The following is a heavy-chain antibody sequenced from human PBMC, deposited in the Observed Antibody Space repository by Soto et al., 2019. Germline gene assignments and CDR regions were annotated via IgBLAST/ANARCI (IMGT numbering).Heavy chain of an antibody. CDR3: AKSRTTSSYYFDY. V-gene: IGHV3-23*01. D-gene: IGHD6-6*01. CDR1: GFTFCSYA. J-gene: IGHJ4*02. CDR2: MSGSAGNT. Sequence: DVQLLESGGGLVQPGGSLRLSCAASGFTFCSYAMSWVRQAPGKGLEWVSAMSGSAGNTYYADSVKGRFTISRDNSKNTLYLQMNSLRAEDTAVYYCAKSRTTSSYYFDYWGQGTLVTVSS.